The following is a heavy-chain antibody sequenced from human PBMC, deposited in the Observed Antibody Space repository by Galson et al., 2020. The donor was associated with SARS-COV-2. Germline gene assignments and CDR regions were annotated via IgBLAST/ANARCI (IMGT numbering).Heavy chain of an antibody. D-gene: IGHD3-10*01. CDR1: GFTFSSYE. Sequence: GGSLRLSCAASGFTFSSYEMNWVRQAPGKGLEWVSYISSSGSTIYYADSVKGRFTISRDNAKNSLYLQMNSLRAEDTAVYYCARRNKLLWFGENIRPGHYFDYWGQGTLVTVSS. J-gene: IGHJ4*02. CDR2: ISSSGSTI. CDR3: ARRNKLLWFGENIRPGHYFDY. V-gene: IGHV3-48*03.